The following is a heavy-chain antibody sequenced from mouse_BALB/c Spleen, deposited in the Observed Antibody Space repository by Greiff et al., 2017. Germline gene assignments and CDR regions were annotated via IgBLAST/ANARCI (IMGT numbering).Heavy chain of an antibody. J-gene: IGHJ3*01. Sequence: EVQLQQSGPGLVKPSQSLSLTCSVTGYSITSGYYWNWIRQFPGNKLEWMGYISYDGSNNYNPSLKNRISITRDTSKNQFFLKLNSVTTEDTATYYCARDHGNYEAWFAYWGQGTLVTVSA. V-gene: IGHV3-6*02. CDR1: GYSITSGYY. CDR2: ISYDGSN. CDR3: ARDHGNYEAWFAY. D-gene: IGHD2-1*01.